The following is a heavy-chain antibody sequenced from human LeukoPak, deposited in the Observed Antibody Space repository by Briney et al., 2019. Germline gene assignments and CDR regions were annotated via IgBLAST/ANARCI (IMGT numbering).Heavy chain of an antibody. CDR2: IYSGGNT. V-gene: IGHV3-53*01. D-gene: IGHD6-19*01. Sequence: GGSLRLSCTVSGFTVSSNSMSWVRQAPGKGLEWVSFIYSGGNTHYSDSVKGRFTISRDNSKNTLYLQMNSLRADDTAVYYCSKGRTVTGTLALDYWGQGTLVTVSS. CDR1: GFTVSSNS. CDR3: SKGRTVTGTLALDY. J-gene: IGHJ4*02.